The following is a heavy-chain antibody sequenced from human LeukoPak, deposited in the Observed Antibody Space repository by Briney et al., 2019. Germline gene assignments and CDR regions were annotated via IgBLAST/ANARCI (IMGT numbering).Heavy chain of an antibody. J-gene: IGHJ4*02. D-gene: IGHD1-1*01. CDR3: ARERKYDSTFDY. CDR2: INSDGSST. CDR1: EFTFSSYW. V-gene: IGHV3-74*01. Sequence: GGSLRLSCAASEFTFSSYWMHWVRQAPGKGLVWVSRINSDGSSTSYADSVKGRFTISRDNAKNTLYLQMSSLRAEDTAVYFCARERKYDSTFDYRGQGTPVTVSS.